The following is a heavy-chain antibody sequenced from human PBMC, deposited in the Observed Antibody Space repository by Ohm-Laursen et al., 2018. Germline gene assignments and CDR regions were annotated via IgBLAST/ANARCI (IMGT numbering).Heavy chain of an antibody. CDR1: GGSFSGYY. CDR3: ARDAPRGYSYGTYFDY. CDR2: INHRGST. V-gene: IGHV4-34*01. Sequence: SQTLSLTCAVYGGSFSGYYWTWIRQPPGKGLEWIGEINHRGSTNYNPSLKSRVTISVDTSKNQFSLKLSSVTAADTAVYYCARDAPRGYSYGTYFDYWGQGTLVTVSS. D-gene: IGHD5-18*01. J-gene: IGHJ4*02.